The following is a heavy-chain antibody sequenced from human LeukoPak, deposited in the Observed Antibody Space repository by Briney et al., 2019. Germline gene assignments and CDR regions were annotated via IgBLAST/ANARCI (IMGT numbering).Heavy chain of an antibody. J-gene: IGHJ4*02. CDR1: GFSFSDYY. Sequence: PGGSLRLSCAASGFSFSDYYMSWIRRAPGKGLEWVSYISSSGSYTNYADSVKGRFTISRDNAKNSLYLQMNSLRAEDTAVYYCARVRGYTGMVDYWGQGALVTVSS. CDR2: ISSSGSYT. V-gene: IGHV3-11*05. D-gene: IGHD5-18*01. CDR3: ARVRGYTGMVDY.